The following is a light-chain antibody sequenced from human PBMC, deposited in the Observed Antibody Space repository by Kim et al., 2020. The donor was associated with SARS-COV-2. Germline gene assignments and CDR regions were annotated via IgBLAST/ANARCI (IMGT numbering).Light chain of an antibody. V-gene: IGKV2-30*02. CDR3: MQGAHWPPT. CDR2: KVS. J-gene: IGKJ4*01. Sequence: AASISCNSIESLVHSDGNTYLNWFHQRPGQSPRRLIYKVSNRVSGAPDRFSGSGSDTDFTLKINRVEPEDVGMYYCMQGAHWPPTFGGGTKVDIK. CDR1: ESLVHSDGNTY.